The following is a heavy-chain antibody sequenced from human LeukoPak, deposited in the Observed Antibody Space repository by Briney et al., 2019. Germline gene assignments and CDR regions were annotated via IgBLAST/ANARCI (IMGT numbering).Heavy chain of an antibody. D-gene: IGHD2-2*01. Sequence: SETLSLTCTVSGGSISSSSYYWGWIRQPPGKGLEWIGSIYYSGSTYYKPSLKSRVTISVDTPKNQFSLKLSSVTAADTAVYYCARHYKVPAGGSYYFEYWGQGNLVTVSS. J-gene: IGHJ4*02. CDR1: GGSISSSSYY. CDR2: IYYSGST. CDR3: ARHYKVPAGGSYYFEY. V-gene: IGHV4-39*01.